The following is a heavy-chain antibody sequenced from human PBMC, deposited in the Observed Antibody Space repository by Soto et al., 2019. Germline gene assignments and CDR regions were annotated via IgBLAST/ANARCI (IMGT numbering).Heavy chain of an antibody. CDR2: ISYDGSNK. D-gene: IGHD4-17*01. J-gene: IGHJ4*02. Sequence: QVQLVESGGGVVQPGRSLRLSCAASGFTFSSYGMHWVRQAPGKGLEWVAVISYDGSNKYYADSVKGRFTISRDNSKNTLYLQMNSLRAEDTAVYYCAKDDYGGNSGWNYFDYWGQGTLVTVSS. CDR1: GFTFSSYG. V-gene: IGHV3-30*18. CDR3: AKDDYGGNSGWNYFDY.